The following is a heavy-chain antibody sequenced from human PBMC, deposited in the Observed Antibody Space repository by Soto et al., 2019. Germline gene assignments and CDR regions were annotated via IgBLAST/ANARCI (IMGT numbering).Heavy chain of an antibody. V-gene: IGHV4-34*09. CDR1: GGSFSGYY. J-gene: IGHJ6*02. CDR3: GRDAVTKRDFYYYGMDV. CDR2: ITHSGST. D-gene: IGHD4-4*01. Sequence: SETLSLTCAVYGGSFSGYYWSWIRQPPGKGLEWIGFITHSGSTDYDPSLKSRVTISVDTSKNQFSLNLSSVTAADTAVYYCGRDAVTKRDFYYYGMDVWGRGTTVTVSS.